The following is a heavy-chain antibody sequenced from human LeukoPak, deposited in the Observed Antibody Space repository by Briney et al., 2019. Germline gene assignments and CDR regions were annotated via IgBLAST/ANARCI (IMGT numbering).Heavy chain of an antibody. Sequence: SQTLSLTCSVSGGSISSGAYYWSWIRQPPGKGLEWIGYIYYSGSTNYNPSLKSRVTISVDTSKNQFSLKPSSVTAPDTAVDYCARYRKSSSSQRSSVAKTNYGMDVWGQGNKVNVSS. V-gene: IGHV4-61*08. D-gene: IGHD6-13*01. CDR3: ARYRKSSSSQRSSVAKTNYGMDV. J-gene: IGHJ6*02. CDR1: GGSISSGAYY. CDR2: IYYSGST.